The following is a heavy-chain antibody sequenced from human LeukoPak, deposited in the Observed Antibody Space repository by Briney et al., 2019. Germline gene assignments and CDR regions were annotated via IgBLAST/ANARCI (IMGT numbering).Heavy chain of an antibody. Sequence: GGSLRLSCAASGFTFSSYSMNWVRRAPGKGLEWVSYISSSSSTIYYADSVKGRFTISRDNAKNSLYLQMNSLRAEDTAVYYCARSSAAAGTAPTFDYWGQGTLVTVSS. V-gene: IGHV3-48*01. J-gene: IGHJ4*02. CDR3: ARSSAAAGTAPTFDY. CDR2: ISSSSSTI. D-gene: IGHD6-13*01. CDR1: GFTFSSYS.